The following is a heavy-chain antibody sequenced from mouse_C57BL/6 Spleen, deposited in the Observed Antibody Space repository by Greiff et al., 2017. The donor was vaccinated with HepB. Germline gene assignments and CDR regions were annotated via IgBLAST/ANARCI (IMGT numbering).Heavy chain of an antibody. D-gene: IGHD2-4*01. Sequence: VQLQQSGPGLVQPSQSLSITCTVSGFSLTSYGVHWVRQSPGKGLEWLGVIWRGGSTDYNAAFMSRLSITKDNSKSQVFFKMNSLQADDTAIYYCASLYYDYDGYAMDYWGQGTSVTVSS. CDR2: IWRGGST. CDR3: ASLYYDYDGYAMDY. J-gene: IGHJ4*01. CDR1: GFSLTSYG. V-gene: IGHV2-5*01.